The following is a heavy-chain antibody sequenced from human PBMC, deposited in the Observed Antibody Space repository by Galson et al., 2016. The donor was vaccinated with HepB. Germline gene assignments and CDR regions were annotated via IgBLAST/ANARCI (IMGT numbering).Heavy chain of an antibody. J-gene: IGHJ4*02. CDR3: ARQIYYEVSTGPPTYFDN. D-gene: IGHD3-9*01. CDR1: SDSLTNSNYY. Sequence: ETLSLTCTVSSDSLTNSNYYWTWVRQPPGKGLEWIGSVYHTGSTYYNPSLRSRVSISVDTSKQQFSLQLISVTAADTAVYYCARQIYYEVSTGPPTYFDNWGQGTLVTVSS. V-gene: IGHV4-39*01. CDR2: VYHTGST.